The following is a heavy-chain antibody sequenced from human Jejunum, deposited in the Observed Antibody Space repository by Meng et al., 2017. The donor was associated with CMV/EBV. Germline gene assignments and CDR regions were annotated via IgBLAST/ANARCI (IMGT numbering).Heavy chain of an antibody. V-gene: IGHV4-34*01. J-gene: IGHJ4*02. CDR2: INHSGST. CDR3: ASGSSGWYGFDF. Sequence: LTCAVYGGSFSGYYWNWLRQPPGKGLEWIGEINHSGSTNHNPSLKSRVTTSVDTFRNQFSLKLSSVTAADTAVYYCASGSSGWYGFDFWGQGTLVTVSS. D-gene: IGHD6-19*01. CDR1: GGSFSGYY.